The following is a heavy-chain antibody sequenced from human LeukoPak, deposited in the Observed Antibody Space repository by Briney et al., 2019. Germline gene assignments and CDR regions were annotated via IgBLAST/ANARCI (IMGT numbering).Heavy chain of an antibody. Sequence: GASVKVSCKASGYTFTNYNISWVRQAPGQGLEWMGIINPSGGSTSYAQKFQGRVTITADESTSTAYMELSSLRSEDTAVYYCARDVYCSSTTCSYYFDYWGQGTLVTVSS. CDR3: ARDVYCSSTTCSYYFDY. J-gene: IGHJ4*02. V-gene: IGHV1-46*01. CDR1: GYTFTNYN. CDR2: INPSGGST. D-gene: IGHD2-2*01.